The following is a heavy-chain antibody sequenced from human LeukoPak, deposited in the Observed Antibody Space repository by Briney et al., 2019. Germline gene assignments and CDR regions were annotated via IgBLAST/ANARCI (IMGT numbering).Heavy chain of an antibody. CDR2: ISYDGSNK. CDR3: ARVGGYSYNFDC. Sequence: GGSLRLSCAASGFTFSSYAMHWVRQAPGKGLEWVAVISYDGSNKYYADSVKGRFTISRDNSKNTLYLQMNSLRAEDTAVYYCARVGGYSYNFDCWGQGTLVTVSS. V-gene: IGHV3-30*04. CDR1: GFTFSSYA. J-gene: IGHJ4*02. D-gene: IGHD5-18*01.